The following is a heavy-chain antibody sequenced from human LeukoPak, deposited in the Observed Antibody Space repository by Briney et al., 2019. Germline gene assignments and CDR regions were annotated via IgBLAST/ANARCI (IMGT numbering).Heavy chain of an antibody. CDR3: ARDRPKYSSSWYWFDP. CDR1: GGSISNYY. V-gene: IGHV4-59*12. CDR2: IYYSGIT. D-gene: IGHD6-13*01. Sequence: SETLSLTCTVSGGSISNYYWNWIRQPPGKGLEWIGYIYYSGITNYNPSLKSRVTISVDTSKNNQLSLKLSSVTAADTAVYYCARDRPKYSSSWYWFDPWGQGTLVTVSS. J-gene: IGHJ5*02.